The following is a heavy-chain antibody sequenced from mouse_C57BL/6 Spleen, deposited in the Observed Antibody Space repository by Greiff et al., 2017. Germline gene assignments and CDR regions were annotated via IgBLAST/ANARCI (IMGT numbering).Heavy chain of an antibody. Sequence: EVQGVESGGGLVQPGGSLSLSCAASGFTFTDYYMSWVRQPPGKALEWLGFIRNKANGYTTEYSASVKGRFTISRDNSQSILYLQMNALRAEDSATYYCARSLYDGYFDYWGQGTTLTVSS. J-gene: IGHJ2*01. CDR3: ARSLYDGYFDY. D-gene: IGHD2-3*01. V-gene: IGHV7-3*01. CDR2: IRNKANGYTT. CDR1: GFTFTDYY.